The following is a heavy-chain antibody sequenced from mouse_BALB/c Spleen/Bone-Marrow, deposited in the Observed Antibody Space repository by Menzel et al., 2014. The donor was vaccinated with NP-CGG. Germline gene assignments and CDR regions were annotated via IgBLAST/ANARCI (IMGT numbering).Heavy chain of an antibody. CDR2: INDGGSYT. Sequence: EVKLMESGGGLVKPGGSLKLSCAVSGFTFSDYYMYWVRQNPEKRLEWVATINDGGSYTYYPDSVKGRFTFSRDNAKNNLYLQMSSLKSEDTAMYYCARDGNFAMDYWGQGTSVTVSS. CDR1: GFTFSDYY. D-gene: IGHD2-1*01. V-gene: IGHV5-4*02. CDR3: ARDGNFAMDY. J-gene: IGHJ4*01.